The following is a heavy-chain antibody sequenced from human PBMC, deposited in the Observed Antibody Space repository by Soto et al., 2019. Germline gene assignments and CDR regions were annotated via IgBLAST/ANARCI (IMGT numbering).Heavy chain of an antibody. CDR3: AKVVCTSSCYDY. D-gene: IGHD2-15*01. CDR1: GFTFSSYA. V-gene: IGHV3-23*01. Sequence: EVQLLESGGGLVQPGGSLRLSCAASGFTFSSYAMSWVRQAPGKGLEWVSAISGSGGTTNYADSVKGRFTISRDNSKNTLYLQMNSLRVEDTAVYYCAKVVCTSSCYDYWGQGTLVTVSS. CDR2: ISGSGGTT. J-gene: IGHJ4*02.